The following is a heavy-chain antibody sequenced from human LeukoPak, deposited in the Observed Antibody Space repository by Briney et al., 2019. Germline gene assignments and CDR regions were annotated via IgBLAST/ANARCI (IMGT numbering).Heavy chain of an antibody. CDR3: ARDTSPRIAAIYYDAFDI. D-gene: IGHD6-13*01. CDR1: GLTFNSYW. Sequence: GGSLRLSCAASGLTFNSYWMSWVRQAPGRGLEWVASISSSSNYMYYTDSVKGRFTISRDDAKDSLYLQMSSLRADDTAVYYCARDTSPRIAAIYYDAFDIWGQGTMVTVSS. CDR2: ISSSSNYM. V-gene: IGHV3-21*01. J-gene: IGHJ3*02.